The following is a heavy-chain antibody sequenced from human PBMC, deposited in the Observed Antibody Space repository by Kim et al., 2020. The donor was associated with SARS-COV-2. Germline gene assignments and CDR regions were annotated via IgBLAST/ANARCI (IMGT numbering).Heavy chain of an antibody. CDR3: ARKKAAAGLRSGAFDI. D-gene: IGHD6-13*01. J-gene: IGHJ3*02. CDR1: GGSFSGYY. CDR2: INHSGST. Sequence: SETLSLTCAVYGGSFSGYYWSWIRQPPGKGLEWIGEINHSGSTNYNPSLKSRVTISVDTSKNQFSLKLSSVTAADTAVYYCARKKAAAGLRSGAFDIWGQGTMVTVSS. V-gene: IGHV4-34*01.